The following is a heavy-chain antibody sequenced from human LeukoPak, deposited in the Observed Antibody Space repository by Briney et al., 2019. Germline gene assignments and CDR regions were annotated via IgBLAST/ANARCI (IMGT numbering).Heavy chain of an antibody. J-gene: IGHJ4*02. CDR2: IYYSGST. V-gene: IGHV4-59*01. CDR3: ARTGVGAFDY. D-gene: IGHD1-26*01. CDR1: GGSISSYY. Sequence: SETLSLTCTVSGGSISSYYWSWIRQPPGKGLEWIGYIYYSGSTNSNPSLKSRVTISVDTSKNQFSLKLSSVTAADTAVYYCARTGVGAFDYWGQGTLVTVSS.